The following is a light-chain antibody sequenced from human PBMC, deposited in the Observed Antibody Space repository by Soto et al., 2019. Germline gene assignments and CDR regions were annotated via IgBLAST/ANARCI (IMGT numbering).Light chain of an antibody. V-gene: IGKV3-20*01. CDR1: EPISDTY. Sequence: EIVLTQSPGTLSLSPGESATLSCGASEPISDTYVAWYQQRPGQAPRLLIYGATGRAPGVPDRFSGRASGAHFTLTISGLEPEDSAMYYCQQYGGLFRTFGQGTRVEI. J-gene: IGKJ1*01. CDR2: GAT. CDR3: QQYGGLFRT.